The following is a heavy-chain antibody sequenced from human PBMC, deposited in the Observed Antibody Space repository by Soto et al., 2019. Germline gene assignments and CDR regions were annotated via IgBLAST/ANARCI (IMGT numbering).Heavy chain of an antibody. V-gene: IGHV3-30-3*01. D-gene: IGHD1-26*01. CDR1: GFTFSSYA. CDR2: ISYDGSNK. CDR3: ARDAAFSGGSYIDY. J-gene: IGHJ4*02. Sequence: QVQLVESGGGVVQPGRSLRLSCAASGFTFSSYAMHWVRQAQGKGLEWVAVISYDGSNKYYADSVQGRFTICRDNSKNTLYLRMNSLRAEDTAVCYCARDAAFSGGSYIDYWGQGTLVTVSS.